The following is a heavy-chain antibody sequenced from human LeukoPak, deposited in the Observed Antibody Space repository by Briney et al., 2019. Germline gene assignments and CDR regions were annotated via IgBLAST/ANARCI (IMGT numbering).Heavy chain of an antibody. V-gene: IGHV3-23*01. D-gene: IGHD2-2*01. CDR1: GFTFSSYA. J-gene: IGHJ4*02. CDR2: ISGSGGST. Sequence: GGSLRLSCAASGFTFSSYAMSWVRQAPGKGLEWVSAISGSGGSTYYADSVKGRFTISRDNSKNTLYLQMNSLRAEDTAVYYCARALHPGYCSSTSCYGIPGYWGQGTLVTVSS. CDR3: ARALHPGYCSSTSCYGIPGY.